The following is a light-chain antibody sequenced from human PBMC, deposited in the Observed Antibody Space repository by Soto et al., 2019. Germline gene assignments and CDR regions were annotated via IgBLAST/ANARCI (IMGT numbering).Light chain of an antibody. J-gene: IGKJ5*01. CDR2: AAS. CDR1: QDISSW. CDR3: QQANSFPIT. Sequence: DIPMTQSPSSVSASVGDRVTITCRASQDISSWLVWYQQKPGKAPKLLIYAASSLQSGVPSRFSGSVSGTDFTLTISSLQPEDFATYYCQQANSFPITFGQGTRLEI. V-gene: IGKV1-12*01.